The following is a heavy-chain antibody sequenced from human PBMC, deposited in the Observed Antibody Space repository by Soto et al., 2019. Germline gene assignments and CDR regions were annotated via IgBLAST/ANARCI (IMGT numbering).Heavy chain of an antibody. CDR3: ARDSSTTNPV. J-gene: IGHJ3*01. CDR1: GSPFTDYD. V-gene: IGHV1-8*01. D-gene: IGHD2-2*01. CDR2: MNPNSGNT. Sequence: SVKVSCKTSGSPFTDYDINWVRQATGQGLEWMGWMNPNSGNTGYAQKFQGRVSMTRNTATSTAYMELSSLRSDDTAIYYCARDSSTTNPVWGQGTMVTVSS.